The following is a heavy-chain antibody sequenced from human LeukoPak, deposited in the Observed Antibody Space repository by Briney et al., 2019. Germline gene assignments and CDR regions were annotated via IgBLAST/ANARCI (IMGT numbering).Heavy chain of an antibody. D-gene: IGHD1-26*01. J-gene: IGHJ4*02. CDR1: GGSISSSSYY. Sequence: SETLSLTCTVSGGSISSSSYYWAWIRQPPVKGLEWIGSIHYSGSTYYNPSLQSRVTISIDTSKNQFSLKLRFVTAADTAVYYCARDRGSYYPHFDYWGQGTLVTVSS. CDR2: IHYSGST. V-gene: IGHV4-39*07. CDR3: ARDRGSYYPHFDY.